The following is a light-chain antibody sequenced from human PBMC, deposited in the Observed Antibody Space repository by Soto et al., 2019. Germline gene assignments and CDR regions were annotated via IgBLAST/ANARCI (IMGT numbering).Light chain of an antibody. CDR1: QNINTY. J-gene: IGKJ1*01. CDR3: QQYDSFPWT. V-gene: IGKV1-33*01. CDR2: DAS. Sequence: DIQMTQSPSSLSASVGDRVTMTCRASQNINTYLNWYQQRPGKAPKLLIFDASILETGVPSRFSGSGYGTEFTLTISGLQPEDFATFYCQQYDSFPWTFGQGTNVDIK.